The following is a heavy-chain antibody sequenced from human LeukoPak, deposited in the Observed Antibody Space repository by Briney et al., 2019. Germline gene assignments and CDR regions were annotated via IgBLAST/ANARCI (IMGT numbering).Heavy chain of an antibody. CDR1: GYTFTSYA. Sequence: GASVKVSCKASGYTFTSYAMNWVRQAPGQGLEWMGWINTNTGNPTYAQGFTGRFVFSLDTSVSTAYLQISSLKAEDTAVYYCARDQAARGSYYYYYMDVWGKGTTVTVSS. CDR3: ARDQAARGSYYYYYMDV. J-gene: IGHJ6*03. D-gene: IGHD3-10*01. CDR2: INTNTGNP. V-gene: IGHV7-4-1*02.